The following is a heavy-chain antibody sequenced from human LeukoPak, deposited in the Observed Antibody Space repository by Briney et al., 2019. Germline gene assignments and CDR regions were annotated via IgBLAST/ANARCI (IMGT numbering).Heavy chain of an antibody. Sequence: ETLSLTCTVSGVSISSYYWSWIRQPPGKGLEWVASISSSSTYIYYGGSVKGRFTISRDNAKNLVYLEMNSLRAEDTAVYYCARVPGEMGATLAYLDYWGQGTLVFVSS. D-gene: IGHD1-26*01. J-gene: IGHJ4*02. V-gene: IGHV3-21*01. CDR1: GVSISSYY. CDR2: ISSSSTYI. CDR3: ARVPGEMGATLAYLDY.